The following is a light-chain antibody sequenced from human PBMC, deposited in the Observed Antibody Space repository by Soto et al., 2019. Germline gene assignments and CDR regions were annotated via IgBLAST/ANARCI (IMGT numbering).Light chain of an antibody. J-gene: IGKJ2*01. CDR3: QQYGSSLYT. CDR2: GAS. CDR1: QSVASTY. Sequence: EIVLTQSPGTLSLSPGERVILSCRASQSVASTYLTWYQQKPGQAPRLLIYGASRRATGIPDRFSGSGSGTDFSLTISRLEPEDFAVYYFQQYGSSLYTFGHGTKLEIK. V-gene: IGKV3-20*01.